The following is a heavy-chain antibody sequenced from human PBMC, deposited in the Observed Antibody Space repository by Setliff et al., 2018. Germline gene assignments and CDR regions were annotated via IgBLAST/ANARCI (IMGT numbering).Heavy chain of an antibody. CDR2: INPSGGYT. Sequence: SVKVSCKASGGTFSSYAITWVRQAPGQGLEWMGGINPSGGYTIYAQKFQGRVTITADKSTSTAYMELSSLRSEDTAVYYCATKDYDTSGYYRPFGFWGQGTLVTVSS. V-gene: IGHV1-69*10. CDR3: ATKDYDTSGYYRPFGF. J-gene: IGHJ4*01. CDR1: GGTFSSYA. D-gene: IGHD3-22*01.